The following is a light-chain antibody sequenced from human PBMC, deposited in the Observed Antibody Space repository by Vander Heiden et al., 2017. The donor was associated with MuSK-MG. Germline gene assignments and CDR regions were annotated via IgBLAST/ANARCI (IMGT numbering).Light chain of an antibody. CDR2: LGS. CDR3: MQALQTPRM. CDR1: QSLLHSNGYNY. J-gene: IGKJ1*01. Sequence: VMTPSPVSLPVTPGEPASISCRSSQSLLHSNGYNYLDWYLQKPGQSPQLLIYLGSNRASGVPDRFSGSGSGTDFTLKISRVEAEDVGVYYCMQALQTPRMFGQGTKVESK. V-gene: IGKV2-28*01.